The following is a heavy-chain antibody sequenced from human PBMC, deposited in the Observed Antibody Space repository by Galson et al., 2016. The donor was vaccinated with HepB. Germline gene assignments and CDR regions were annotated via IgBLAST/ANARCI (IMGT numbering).Heavy chain of an antibody. D-gene: IGHD2-2*01. V-gene: IGHV3-13*04. J-gene: IGHJ6*02. CDR2: IGSDGGT. CDR1: GFSFSTYD. CDR3: ARDRRYCASTTCPLQYYGMDV. Sequence: SLRLSCAGSGFSFSTYDMHWVRQATGKGLEWVSAIGSDGGTYYSGSVKGRFTISRDNAKNSLYLQMNSLGGEDTAVYYCARDRRYCASTTCPLQYYGMDVWGQGTTVTVSS.